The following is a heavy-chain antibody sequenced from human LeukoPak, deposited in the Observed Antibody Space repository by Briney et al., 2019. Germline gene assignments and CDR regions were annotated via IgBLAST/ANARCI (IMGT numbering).Heavy chain of an antibody. CDR3: ARLPGIAAAGPPVFSAFDI. CDR2: IYYSGST. D-gene: IGHD6-13*01. V-gene: IGHV4-59*08. CDR1: GGSISSYY. Sequence: SETLSLTCTVSGGSISSYYWSWIRQPPGKGLEWIGYIYYSGSTNYNPSLKSRVTISVDTSKNQFSPKLSSVTAADTAVYYCARLPGIAAAGPPVFSAFDIWGQGTMDTVSS. J-gene: IGHJ3*02.